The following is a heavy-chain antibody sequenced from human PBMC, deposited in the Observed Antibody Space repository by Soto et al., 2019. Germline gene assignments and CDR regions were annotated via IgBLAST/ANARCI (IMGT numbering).Heavy chain of an antibody. D-gene: IGHD1-7*01. J-gene: IGHJ4*02. CDR2: IYYSGST. CDR1: GGSISSGDYY. CDR3: ARDRKGLELRFTFDY. V-gene: IGHV4-30-4*01. Sequence: SETLSLTCTVSGGSISSGDYYWSWIRQPPGKGLEWIGYIYYSGSTYYNPSLKSRVTISVDTSKNQFSLKLSSVTAADTAVYYCARDRKGLELRFTFDYWGQGTLVTVSS.